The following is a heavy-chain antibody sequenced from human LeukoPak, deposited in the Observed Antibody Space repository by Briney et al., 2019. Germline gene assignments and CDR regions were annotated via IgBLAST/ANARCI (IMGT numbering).Heavy chain of an antibody. CDR2: LSDGGGST. CDR1: GFTFSSYE. J-gene: IGHJ4*02. V-gene: IGHV3-23*01. D-gene: IGHD6-13*01. Sequence: GGSLRLSCAASGFTFSSYEMSWVRQAPGKGLEWVSGLSDGGGSTFYAESVKGRFTISRDNDKNTLFLQMNSLRAEDTAIYYCATAYSTTWAFSDYWGQGSLVTVSS. CDR3: ATAYSTTWAFSDY.